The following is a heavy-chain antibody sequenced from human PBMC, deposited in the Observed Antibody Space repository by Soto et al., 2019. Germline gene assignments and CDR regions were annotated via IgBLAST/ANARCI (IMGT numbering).Heavy chain of an antibody. CDR2: IYYSGST. J-gene: IGHJ3*02. D-gene: IGHD1-1*01. CDR1: GGSISSSSYY. Sequence: PSETLSLTCTVSGGSISSSSYYWGWIRQPPGKGLEWIGYIYYSGSTNYNPSLKSRVTISVDTSKNQFSLKLSSVTAADTAVYYCARLPVPTTRRPHDAFDIWGQGTMVTVSS. CDR3: ARLPVPTTRRPHDAFDI. V-gene: IGHV4-61*05.